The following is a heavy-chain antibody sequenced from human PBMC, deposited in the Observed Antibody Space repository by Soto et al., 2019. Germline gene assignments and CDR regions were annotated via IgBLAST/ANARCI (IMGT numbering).Heavy chain of an antibody. Sequence: GGSLRLSCAASGFTFSSYAMSWVRQAPGKGLEWVSAISGSGGSTYYADSVKGRFTISRDNSKNTLYLQMNSLRAEDTAVYYSANQAPFYFVYSVYIDFDWFAPCGRGTLVTVSS. D-gene: IGHD3-22*01. CDR1: GFTFSSYA. V-gene: IGHV3-23*01. CDR2: ISGSGGST. CDR3: ANQAPFYFVYSVYIDFDWFAP. J-gene: IGHJ5*02.